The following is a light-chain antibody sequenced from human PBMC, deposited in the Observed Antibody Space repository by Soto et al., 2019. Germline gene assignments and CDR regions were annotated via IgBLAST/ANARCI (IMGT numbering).Light chain of an antibody. CDR1: SSDIGGHHF. CDR3: SSYTSSSLYV. V-gene: IGLV2-14*01. Sequence: QSVLTQPASVSGSPGQSITISCTGTSSDIGGHHFVSWYQQQSGKAPKLVIYGVTDRPSGVSDRFSGSKSGNTASLTIYGLQPEDEADYYCSSYTSSSLYVFRTGTKVTVL. J-gene: IGLJ1*01. CDR2: GVT.